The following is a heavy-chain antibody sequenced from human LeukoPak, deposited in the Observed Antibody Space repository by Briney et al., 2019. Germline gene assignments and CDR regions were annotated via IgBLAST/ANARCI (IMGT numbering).Heavy chain of an antibody. CDR1: GFTFSSYG. CDR3: AKKTSTVTTWDAFDI. CDR2: IRYDGSNK. D-gene: IGHD4-17*01. J-gene: IGHJ3*02. V-gene: IGHV3-30*02. Sequence: PGGSLRLSCAASGFTFSSYGMHWVRQAPGKGLVWVAFIRYDGSNKYYADSVKGRFTISRDNSKNTLYLQMNSLRAEDTAVYYCAKKTSTVTTWDAFDIWGQGTMVTVSS.